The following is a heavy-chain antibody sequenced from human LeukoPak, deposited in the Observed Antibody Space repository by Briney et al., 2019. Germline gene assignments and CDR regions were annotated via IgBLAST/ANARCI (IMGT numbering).Heavy chain of an antibody. CDR1: GFTVSSNY. D-gene: IGHD4-17*01. V-gene: IGHV3-66*01. J-gene: IGHJ6*02. CDR2: IYSGGST. CDR3: ARDRVTTRHYYYGMDV. Sequence: SGGSLRLSCAASGFTVSSNYMSWVRQAPGKGLEWDSVIYSGGSTYYADSVKGRFTISRDNSKNTLYLQMNGLRAEDTAVYYCARDRVTTRHYYYGMDVWGQGTTVTVSS.